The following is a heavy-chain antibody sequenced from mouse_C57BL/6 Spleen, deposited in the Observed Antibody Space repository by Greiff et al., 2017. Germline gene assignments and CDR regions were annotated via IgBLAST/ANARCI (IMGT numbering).Heavy chain of an antibody. V-gene: IGHV1-15*01. D-gene: IGHD2-4*01. CDR1: GYTFTDYE. CDR3: TTHYYDYDEGYYAMDY. Sequence: QVQLKQSGAELVRPGASVTLSCKASGYTFTDYEMHWVKQTPVHGLEWIGAIDPETGGTAYNQKFKGKAILTADKSSSTAYMALRSLTSEDSAVYYCTTHYYDYDEGYYAMDYWGQGTSVTVSS. J-gene: IGHJ4*01. CDR2: IDPETGGT.